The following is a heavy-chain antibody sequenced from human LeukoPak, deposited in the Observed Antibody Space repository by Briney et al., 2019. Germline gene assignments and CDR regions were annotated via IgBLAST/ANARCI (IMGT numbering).Heavy chain of an antibody. D-gene: IGHD2-2*01. Sequence: SQTLSLTCTVSGGSISSGSYYWNWIRQPAGKGLEWIGRIYNSGSTNYNPSLKSRVTISVDTSKNQFSLKLSSVTAADTAVYYCARRGYCSSTSCSLSYYFDYWGQGTLVTVSS. CDR2: IYNSGST. V-gene: IGHV4-61*02. CDR1: GGSISSGSYY. J-gene: IGHJ4*02. CDR3: ARRGYCSSTSCSLSYYFDY.